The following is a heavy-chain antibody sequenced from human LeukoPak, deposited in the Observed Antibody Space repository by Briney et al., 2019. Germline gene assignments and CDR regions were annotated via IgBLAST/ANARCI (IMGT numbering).Heavy chain of an antibody. CDR2: IYTSGST. Sequence: SETLSLTCTVSGGSISSGSYYWSWIRQPAGKGLERIGRIYTSGSTNYNPSLKSRVTISVDTSKNQFSLKLSSVTAADTAVYYCARARRIAAAGRGDWFDPWGQGTLVTVSS. V-gene: IGHV4-61*02. CDR3: ARARRIAAAGRGDWFDP. D-gene: IGHD6-13*01. CDR1: GGSISSGSYY. J-gene: IGHJ5*02.